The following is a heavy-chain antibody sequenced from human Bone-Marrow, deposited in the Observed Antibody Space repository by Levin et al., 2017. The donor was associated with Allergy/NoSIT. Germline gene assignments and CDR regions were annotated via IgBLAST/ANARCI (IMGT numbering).Heavy chain of an antibody. D-gene: IGHD3-22*01. Sequence: GSLRLSCAVYGGSFSGYYWSWIRQPPGKGLEWIGEINHSGSTNYNPSLKSRVTISVDTSKNQFSLKLSSVTAADTAVYYCARVVAYYDSSGYYKTPFDSWGQGTMVTVSS. CDR1: GGSFSGYY. J-gene: IGHJ3*02. CDR3: ARVVAYYDSSGYYKTPFDS. V-gene: IGHV4-34*01. CDR2: INHSGST.